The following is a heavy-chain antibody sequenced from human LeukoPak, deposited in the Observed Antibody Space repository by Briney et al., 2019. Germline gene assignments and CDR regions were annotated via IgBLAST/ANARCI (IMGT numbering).Heavy chain of an antibody. Sequence: PGGSLRLSCAASGFTFSSYSMNWVRQAPGKGLEWVSYISSSSSTIYYADSVKGRFTISRDNAKNSLYLQMNSLRAEDTAVYYCARGFVGYYFDYWGQGTLVTVSS. CDR2: ISSSSSTI. D-gene: IGHD3-10*01. CDR3: ARGFVGYYFDY. CDR1: GFTFSSYS. V-gene: IGHV3-48*01. J-gene: IGHJ4*02.